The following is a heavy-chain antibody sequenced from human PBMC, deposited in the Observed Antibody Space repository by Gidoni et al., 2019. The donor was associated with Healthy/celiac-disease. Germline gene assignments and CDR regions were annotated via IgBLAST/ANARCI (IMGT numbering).Heavy chain of an antibody. CDR2: IIPIFGTA. CDR3: ARDLFHPCGSCYWFDP. Sequence: QVQLVQSGAEVKKPGSSVKVSCKASGGTFSSYAISWVRQAPGQGLEWMGGIIPIFGTANYAQKFQGRVTITADESTSTAYMELSSLGSEDTDVYYCARDLFHPCGSCYWFDPWGQGTLVTVSS. V-gene: IGHV1-69*01. J-gene: IGHJ5*02. CDR1: GGTFSSYA. D-gene: IGHD2-15*01.